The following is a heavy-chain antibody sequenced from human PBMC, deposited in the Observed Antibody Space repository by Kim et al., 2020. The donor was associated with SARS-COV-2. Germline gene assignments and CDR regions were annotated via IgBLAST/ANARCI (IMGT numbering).Heavy chain of an antibody. Sequence: STYDASSVKGRFTISRDDSKNTVYLQMNSLRAEDTAVYFCAREPSTYFDYWGQGTLVTVSS. V-gene: IGHV3-66*01. CDR2: ST. J-gene: IGHJ4*02. CDR3: AREPSTYFDY.